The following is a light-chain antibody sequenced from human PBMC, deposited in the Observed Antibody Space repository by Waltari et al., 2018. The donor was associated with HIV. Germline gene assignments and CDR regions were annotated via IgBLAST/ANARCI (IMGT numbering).Light chain of an antibody. CDR2: AAS. V-gene: IGKV1-39*01. Sequence: DIQMTQSPSSLSASVGDRVTITCRASQSINTYLNWYHQQPGKAPKLLIYAASNLQTGVPSRFSGSGSVTDFTLTINSLQPEDLGIYYCQQSYNYPLTFGPGTKVDIK. J-gene: IGKJ3*01. CDR1: QSINTY. CDR3: QQSYNYPLT.